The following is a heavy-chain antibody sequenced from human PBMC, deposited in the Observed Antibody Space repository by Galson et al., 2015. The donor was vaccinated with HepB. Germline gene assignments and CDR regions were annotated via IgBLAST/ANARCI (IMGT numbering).Heavy chain of an antibody. D-gene: IGHD6-13*01. J-gene: IGHJ2*01. CDR3: AREGSSSWQHWYFDL. Sequence: SVKASCKASGGTFSSYAISWVQQAPGQGLEWMGGIIPIFGIANYAQKFQGRVTITADKSTSTAYMELSSLRSEDTAVYYCAREGSSSWQHWYFDLWGRGTLVTVSS. CDR2: IIPIFGIA. CDR1: GGTFSSYA. V-gene: IGHV1-69*10.